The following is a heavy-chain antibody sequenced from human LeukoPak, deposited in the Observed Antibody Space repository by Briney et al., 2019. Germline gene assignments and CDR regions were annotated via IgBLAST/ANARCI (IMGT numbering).Heavy chain of an antibody. CDR1: GGSISSGGYS. V-gene: IGHV4-30-4*07. D-gene: IGHD3-9*01. CDR3: ARVYYDILTGTPNWFDP. J-gene: IGHJ5*02. Sequence: PSQTLSLTCAVSGGSISSGGYSWSWIRQPPGKGLEWIGYIYYSGSTNYNPSLKSRVTISVDTSKNQFSLKLSSVTAADTAVYYCARVYYDILTGTPNWFDPWGQGTLVTVSS. CDR2: IYYSGST.